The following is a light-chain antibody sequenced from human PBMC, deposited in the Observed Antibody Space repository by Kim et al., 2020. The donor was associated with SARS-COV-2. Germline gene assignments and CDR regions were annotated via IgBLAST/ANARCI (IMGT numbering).Light chain of an antibody. CDR2: GAS. CDR1: QRVSSSY. J-gene: IGKJ1*01. Sequence: SPGERATLSCRASQRVSSSYLAWYQQKPGQAPRLLIEGASSRATGIPDRFSGSGSGTDFTLTISRLEPEDFAVYYCQQYGSSPRTFGQGTKVDIK. V-gene: IGKV3-20*01. CDR3: QQYGSSPRT.